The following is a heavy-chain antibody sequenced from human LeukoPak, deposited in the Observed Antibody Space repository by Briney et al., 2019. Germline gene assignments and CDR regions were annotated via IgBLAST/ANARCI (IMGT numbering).Heavy chain of an antibody. CDR3: ARDRRDSSGKFPNDVFDI. J-gene: IGHJ4*02. CDR2: ISYSGTTI. CDR1: GFTFSDYY. Sequence: PGGSLRLSCAASGFTFSDYYMTWIRQAPGKGLEWVSYISYSGTTIYYADSVRGRFTISRDNAKKSLYLQMNSPRAEDTAVYYCARDRRDSSGKFPNDVFDIWGQGTLVTVSS. V-gene: IGHV3-11*04. D-gene: IGHD3-22*01.